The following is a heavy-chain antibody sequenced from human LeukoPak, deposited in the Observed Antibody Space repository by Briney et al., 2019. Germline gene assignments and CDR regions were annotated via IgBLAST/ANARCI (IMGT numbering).Heavy chain of an antibody. CDR3: ARGNWFDP. CDR1: GFTFSSYE. J-gene: IGHJ5*02. Sequence: GGSLRLSCAASGFTFSSYEMSWVRQAPGKGLEWVSYISPSGSAMYYADSVKGRFTISRDNAKNSLFLQMNSLRADDTALYYCARGNWFDPWGQGTLVTVSS. CDR2: ISPSGSAM. V-gene: IGHV3-48*03.